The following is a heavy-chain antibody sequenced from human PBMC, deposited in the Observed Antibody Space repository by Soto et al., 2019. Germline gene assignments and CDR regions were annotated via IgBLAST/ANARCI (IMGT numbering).Heavy chain of an antibody. CDR3: ARATIVLVPAAMVSHWFDP. CDR2: IYYSGST. CDR1: GGSISSYY. J-gene: IGHJ5*02. D-gene: IGHD2-2*01. Sequence: PSETLSLTCTVSGGSISSYYWSWIRQPPGKGLEWIGYIYYSGSTNYNPSLKSRVTISVDTSKNQFSLKLSSVTAADTAVYYCARATIVLVPAAMVSHWFDPWGQGTLVTVSS. V-gene: IGHV4-59*08.